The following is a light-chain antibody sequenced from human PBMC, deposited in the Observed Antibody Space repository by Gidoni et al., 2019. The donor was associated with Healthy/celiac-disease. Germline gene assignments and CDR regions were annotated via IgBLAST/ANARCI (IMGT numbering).Light chain of an antibody. V-gene: IGLV3-1*01. CDR2: QDS. Sequence: SYELTQPPSASVSPGQTASITCSGDKLGDKYACWYQQKPGQSPVLVIYQDSKRTAGIPELFSGSNSGNTATLTISGTQAMDEADYYCQAWDSSTGVFGTGTKVTVL. CDR1: KLGDKY. J-gene: IGLJ1*01. CDR3: QAWDSSTGV.